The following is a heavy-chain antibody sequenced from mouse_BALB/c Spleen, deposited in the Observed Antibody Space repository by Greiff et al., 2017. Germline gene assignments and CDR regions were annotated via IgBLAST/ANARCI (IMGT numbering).Heavy chain of an antibody. CDR1: GYTFTSYV. Sequence: VQLQQSGPGLVKPGASVKMSCKASGYTFTSYVMHWVKQKPGQGLEWIGYINHYNDGTKYNEKFKGKATLTSDKSSSSAYMELSSLTSEDAAVYYCARGYGYFDYWGQGTTLTVAS. V-gene: IGHV1-14*01. D-gene: IGHD1-1*01. CDR3: ARGYGYFDY. CDR2: INHYNDGT. J-gene: IGHJ2*01.